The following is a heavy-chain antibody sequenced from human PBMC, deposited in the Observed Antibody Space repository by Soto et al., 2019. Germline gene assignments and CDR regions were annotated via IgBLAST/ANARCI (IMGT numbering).Heavy chain of an antibody. CDR3: ARDRFGAAAGGDPRSYFDY. Sequence: GGSLRLSCAASGFTFSSYGMHWVRQAPGKGLEWVAVIWYDGSHKYYADSVKGRFTISRDNSKNTLYLQMNSLGAEDTAVYYCARDRFGAAAGGDPRSYFDYWGQGTLVTVSS. D-gene: IGHD6-13*01. V-gene: IGHV3-33*01. CDR1: GFTFSSYG. CDR2: IWYDGSHK. J-gene: IGHJ4*02.